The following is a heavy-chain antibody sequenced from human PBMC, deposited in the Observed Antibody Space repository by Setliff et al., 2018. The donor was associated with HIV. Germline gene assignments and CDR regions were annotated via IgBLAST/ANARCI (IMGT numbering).Heavy chain of an antibody. V-gene: IGHV1-18*04. CDR3: ARDVAYTGYNSDS. CDR1: GYSFTDYY. J-gene: IGHJ5*01. Sequence: ASVKVSCKASGYSFTDYYIHWVRQAPGQGLEWMGRISASNGQTDYGHNYQGRLSMTTDSSTTTAYMELASLRIDDTAVYYCARDVAYTGYNSDSWGQGTLVTVSS. CDR2: ISASNGQT. D-gene: IGHD5-18*01.